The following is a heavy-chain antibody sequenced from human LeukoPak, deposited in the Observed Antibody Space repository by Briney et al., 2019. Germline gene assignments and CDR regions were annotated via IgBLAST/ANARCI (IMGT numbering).Heavy chain of an antibody. D-gene: IGHD3-3*01. Sequence: ASVTVSCKASGGTFSSYAISWVRQAPGQGLEWMGGIIPIFGTANYAQKFQGRVTITTDESTSTAYMELSSLRSEDTAVYYCARAAYDFWSGYYFDYWGQGTLVTVSS. V-gene: IGHV1-69*05. CDR2: IIPIFGTA. J-gene: IGHJ4*02. CDR3: ARAAYDFWSGYYFDY. CDR1: GGTFSSYA.